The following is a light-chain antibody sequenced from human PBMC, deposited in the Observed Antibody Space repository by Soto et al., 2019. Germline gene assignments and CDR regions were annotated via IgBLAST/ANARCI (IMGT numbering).Light chain of an antibody. CDR1: QSISSW. CDR3: QQYNSVSLLT. Sequence: DIQRTQSPSTLSSSVGDRVTITCRASQSISSWLAWYQKKPGKAPKLLIYKASTLESGVPSRFSGSGSGTELTLTISSLQTDDFATYYCQQYNSVSLLTFGGGTKVDIK. V-gene: IGKV1-5*03. J-gene: IGKJ4*01. CDR2: KAS.